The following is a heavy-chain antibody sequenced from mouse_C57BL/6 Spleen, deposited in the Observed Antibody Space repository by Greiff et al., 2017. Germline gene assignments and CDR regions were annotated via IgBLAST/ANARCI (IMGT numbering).Heavy chain of an antibody. CDR1: GYTFTSYW. Sequence: VQLQEPGAELVKPGASVKLSCKASGYTFTSYWMHWVKQRPGQGLEWIGMIHPNSGSTNYNEKFKSKATLTVDKSSSTAYMQLSSLTSEDSAVYYCAREGYGNFYFDYWGQGTTLTVSS. V-gene: IGHV1-64*01. CDR2: IHPNSGST. D-gene: IGHD2-10*02. J-gene: IGHJ2*01. CDR3: AREGYGNFYFDY.